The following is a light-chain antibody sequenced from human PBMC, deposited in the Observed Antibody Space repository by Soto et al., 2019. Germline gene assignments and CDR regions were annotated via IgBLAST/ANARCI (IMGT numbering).Light chain of an antibody. CDR3: PQYYKWPHMYT. Sequence: EIVMTQFPATLAVSPGDTVTLSCRASQSISSNLAWYQQRPGQAPRLLIYGSFVRATGVPARFSGSGSGTDFTITIRSLQSEDFAIYHCPQYYKWPHMYTFGQGTKLEI. CDR1: QSISSN. V-gene: IGKV3-15*01. J-gene: IGKJ2*01. CDR2: GSF.